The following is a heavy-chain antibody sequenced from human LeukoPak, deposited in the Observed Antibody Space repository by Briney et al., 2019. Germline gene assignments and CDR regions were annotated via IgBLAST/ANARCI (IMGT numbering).Heavy chain of an antibody. CDR1: GGSINRDNYY. D-gene: IGHD1-26*01. J-gene: IGHJ5*02. Sequence: SETLSLMCTVSGGSINRDNYYWGWVRQPPGKGLEWLGTVYYNGYTYYTPSLKSRITVSVDPSKSQFSLKLNPVVAADTAVYFCVRHGSGSYDWFDPWGQGTLVTVSS. CDR2: VYYNGYT. V-gene: IGHV4-39*01. CDR3: VRHGSGSYDWFDP.